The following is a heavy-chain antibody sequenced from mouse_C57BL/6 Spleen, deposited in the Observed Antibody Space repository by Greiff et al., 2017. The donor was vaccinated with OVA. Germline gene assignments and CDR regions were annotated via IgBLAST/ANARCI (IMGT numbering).Heavy chain of an antibody. CDR3: TRDGYLFAY. CDR1: GFTFSSYA. J-gene: IGHJ3*01. V-gene: IGHV5-9-1*02. CDR2: ISSGGDYI. Sequence: EVKLVESGEGLVKPGGSLKLSCAVSGFTFSSYAMSWVRQTPEKRLEWVAYISSGGDYIYYADTVKGRFTISRDNARNTLYLQMSSLKSEDTAMYYCTRDGYLFAYWGQGTLVTVSA. D-gene: IGHD2-3*01.